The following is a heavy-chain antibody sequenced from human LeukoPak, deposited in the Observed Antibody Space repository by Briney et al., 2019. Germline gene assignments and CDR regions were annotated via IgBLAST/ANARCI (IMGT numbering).Heavy chain of an antibody. CDR2: IYTSGST. D-gene: IGHD6-19*01. CDR3: ARASSIAVGH. Sequence: SQTLSLTCTVSGGSISSGSYYWSWIRQPAGKGLEWIGRIYTSGSTNYNPSLKSRVTISVDTSKNQFSLKLSSVTAADTAVYYCARASSIAVGHWGQGTLVTVSS. V-gene: IGHV4-61*02. J-gene: IGHJ4*02. CDR1: GGSISSGSYY.